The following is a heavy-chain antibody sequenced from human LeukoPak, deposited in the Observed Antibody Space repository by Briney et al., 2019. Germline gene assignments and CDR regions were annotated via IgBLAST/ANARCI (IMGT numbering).Heavy chain of an antibody. V-gene: IGHV1-69*13. CDR3: ARDLLGSSSSDY. CDR2: IIPIFGRA. D-gene: IGHD6-13*01. J-gene: IGHJ4*02. CDR1: GYTFTSYG. Sequence: SVKVSCKASGYTFTSYGISWVRQAPGQGLEWMGGIIPIFGRANYAQKFQGRVTITADESTSTAYMELSSLRSEDTAVYYCARDLLGSSSSDYWGQGTLVTVSS.